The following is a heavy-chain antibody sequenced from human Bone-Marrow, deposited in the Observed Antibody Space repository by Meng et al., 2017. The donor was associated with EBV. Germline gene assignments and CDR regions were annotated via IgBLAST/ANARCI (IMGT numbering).Heavy chain of an antibody. CDR1: EYTFTSYA. CDR3: ARGGDEGWFDP. CDR2: INTNTGNP. V-gene: IGHV7-4-1*02. Sequence: GQLVQLGSGLKKPGASVKVSGKASEYTFTSYAMNWVRQAPGQGLEWTGWINTNTGNPTYAQGFTGRFVFSLDTSVSTAYLQISSLKAEDTAVYYCARGGDEGWFDPWGQGTLVTSPQ. J-gene: IGHJ5*02. D-gene: IGHD7-27*01.